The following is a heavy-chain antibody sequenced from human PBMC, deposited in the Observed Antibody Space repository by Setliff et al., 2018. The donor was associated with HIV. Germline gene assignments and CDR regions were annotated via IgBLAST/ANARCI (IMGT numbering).Heavy chain of an antibody. V-gene: IGHV4-39*07. J-gene: IGHJ6*04. Sequence: SETLSLTCTVSGGSVSSTSYYWGWIRQPTGKGLEWIGTIYYSGDTQYNPSFKSRVIMSVDTSKNQFSLKMTSVTPADTAVYFCVGVPSYYGTGTLWVWDKGITVTVSS. CDR3: VGVPSYYGTGTLWV. CDR1: GGSVSSTSYY. D-gene: IGHD3-10*01. CDR2: IYYSGDT.